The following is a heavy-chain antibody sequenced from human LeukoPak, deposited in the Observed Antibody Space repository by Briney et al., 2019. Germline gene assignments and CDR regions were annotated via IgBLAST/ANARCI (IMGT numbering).Heavy chain of an antibody. D-gene: IGHD3-3*01. Sequence: SETLSLTCTVSGGSISSSSYYWGLIRQPPGKGLEWIGSIYYSGSTYYNPSLKSRVTISVDTSKNQFSLKLSSVTAADTAVYYCARRVTIFGVVTHFDAFDIWGQGTMVTVSS. J-gene: IGHJ3*02. CDR2: IYYSGST. CDR1: GGSISSSSYY. CDR3: ARRVTIFGVVTHFDAFDI. V-gene: IGHV4-39*01.